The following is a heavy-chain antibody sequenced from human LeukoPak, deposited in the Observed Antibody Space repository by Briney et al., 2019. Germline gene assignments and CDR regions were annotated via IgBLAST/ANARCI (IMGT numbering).Heavy chain of an antibody. D-gene: IGHD7-27*01. CDR3: ARDGLTGDSGGWFDP. CDR2: FTPPIATP. CDR1: GYTFNSYD. Sequence: ASXKVSCKASGYTFNSYDINWVRQATGKGLEWMGWFTPPIATPASPQKFQGRVTITRNISIRTSYLELSSLRSEDTAVYYCARDGLTGDSGGWFDPWGQGTLVTVSS. J-gene: IGHJ5*02. V-gene: IGHV1-8*01.